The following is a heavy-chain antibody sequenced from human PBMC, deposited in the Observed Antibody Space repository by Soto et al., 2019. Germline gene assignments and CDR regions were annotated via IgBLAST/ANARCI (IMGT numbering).Heavy chain of an antibody. J-gene: IGHJ6*02. D-gene: IGHD3-22*01. CDR3: ARVHDSSGYYLYYYYYGMDV. Sequence: SVKVSCKASGGTFSSYAISWVRQAPGQGLEWMGGIIPIFGTANHAQKFQGRVTITADESTSTAYMELSSLRSEDTAVYYCARVHDSSGYYLYYYYYGMDVWGQGTTVTVSS. CDR2: IIPIFGTA. CDR1: GGTFSSYA. V-gene: IGHV1-69*13.